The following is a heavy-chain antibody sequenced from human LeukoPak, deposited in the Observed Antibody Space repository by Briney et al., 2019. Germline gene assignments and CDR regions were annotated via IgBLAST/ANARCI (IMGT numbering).Heavy chain of an antibody. Sequence: SETLSLTCTVSGGSISSNSYYWGWIRQPPGKGLEWIGNIYYSGSTYYDPSLKSRVTISVDMSKNQFSLKLSSVTAADTAVYYCARGLKIPYYYGSGSPVWGKGTTVTVSS. J-gene: IGHJ6*04. V-gene: IGHV4-39*07. D-gene: IGHD3-10*01. CDR1: GGSISSNSYY. CDR3: ARGLKIPYYYGSGSPV. CDR2: IYYSGST.